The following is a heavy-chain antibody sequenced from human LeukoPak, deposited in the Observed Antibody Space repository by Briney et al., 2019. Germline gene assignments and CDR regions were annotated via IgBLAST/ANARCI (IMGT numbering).Heavy chain of an antibody. CDR3: AKDWGSSGWYNYFDP. J-gene: IGHJ5*02. CDR1: GFTISTHG. D-gene: IGHD6-19*01. V-gene: IGHV3-30*18. CDR2: IAYHGNSE. Sequence: PGGSLRLSCVVSGFTISTHGMHWVRQAPGKGPEWVAMIAYHGNSEYYGDSIKGRFTISRDDSKNTLYLQMNSLRVEDTAVYHCAKDWGSSGWYNYFDPWGQGTLVTVSS.